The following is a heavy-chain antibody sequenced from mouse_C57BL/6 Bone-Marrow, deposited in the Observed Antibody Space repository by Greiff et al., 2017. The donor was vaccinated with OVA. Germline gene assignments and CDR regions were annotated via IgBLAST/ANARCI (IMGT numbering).Heavy chain of an antibody. J-gene: IGHJ2*01. D-gene: IGHD2-10*02. V-gene: IGHV1-69*01. CDR1: GYTFTSYG. CDR2: IDPSDSYT. CDR3: ARGYGNLYYFDY. Sequence: VQLQQPGAELVMPGASVKLSCKASGYTFTSYGMHWVKQRPGQGLEWIGEIDPSDSYTNYNQKFKGKSTLTVDKSSSTAYMQLSSLTSEDSAVYYCARGYGNLYYFDYWGQGTTLTVSS.